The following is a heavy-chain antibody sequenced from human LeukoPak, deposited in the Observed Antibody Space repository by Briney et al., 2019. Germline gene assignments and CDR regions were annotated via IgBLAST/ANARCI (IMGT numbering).Heavy chain of an antibody. D-gene: IGHD6-19*01. CDR3: ARDGSSGWYWVDY. CDR2: IWYDGSNK. J-gene: IGHJ4*02. Sequence: TGGSLRLSCAASGFTFSSYGMHWVRQAPGKGLEWVAVIWYDGSNKYYADSVKGRFTISRDNSKNTLYLQMNSLRAEDTAVYYCARDGSSGWYWVDYWGQGTLVIVSS. CDR1: GFTFSSYG. V-gene: IGHV3-33*01.